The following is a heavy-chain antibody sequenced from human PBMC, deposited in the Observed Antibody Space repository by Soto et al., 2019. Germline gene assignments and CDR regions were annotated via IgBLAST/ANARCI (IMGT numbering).Heavy chain of an antibody. CDR2: TYYRSKWYN. V-gene: IGHV6-1*01. CDR1: GDSVSSNSAA. Sequence: QVQLQQSGPGLVKPSQTLSLTCAISGDSVSSNSAAWNWIRQSPSRGLEWLGRTYYRSKWYNDYAVSVKSRITINPDTSKNQFSLQLNSVTPEDTAVYYCARDRMIVVARDYYYYYGMDVWGQGTTVTVSS. J-gene: IGHJ6*02. CDR3: ARDRMIVVARDYYYYYGMDV. D-gene: IGHD3-22*01.